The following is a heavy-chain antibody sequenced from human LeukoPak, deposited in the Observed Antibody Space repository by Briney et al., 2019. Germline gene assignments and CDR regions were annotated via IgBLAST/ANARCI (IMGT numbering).Heavy chain of an antibody. CDR2: INWNGGST. Sequence: GGSLRLSCAASGFPFDDYGMTWVRQAPGKGLEWVPSINWNGGSTGYADSVKGRFTISRDNAKNSLYLQMNSLRAEDTALYYCAREGTRAASRDPAPYYFDYWSQGALVTVSS. CDR1: GFPFDDYG. J-gene: IGHJ4*02. V-gene: IGHV3-20*04. CDR3: AREGTRAASRDPAPYYFDY. D-gene: IGHD3-10*01.